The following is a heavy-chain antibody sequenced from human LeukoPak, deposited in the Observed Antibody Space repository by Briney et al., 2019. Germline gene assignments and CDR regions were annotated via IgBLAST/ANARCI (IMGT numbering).Heavy chain of an antibody. CDR1: GFSFSSYA. CDR3: ARGRGTTVTASMDV. Sequence: GGSLRLSCAASGFSFSSYAMHWVRQAPGKGLEYVSGITSRGTDTSYANSVKGRFTISRDNSKNALYLQMGSLRVEDMAVYYCARGRGTTVTASMDVWGQGTTVTVSS. V-gene: IGHV3-64*01. J-gene: IGHJ6*02. D-gene: IGHD4-17*01. CDR2: ITSRGTDT.